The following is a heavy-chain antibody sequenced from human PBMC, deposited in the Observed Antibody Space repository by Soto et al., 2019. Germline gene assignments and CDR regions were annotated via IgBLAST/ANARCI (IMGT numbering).Heavy chain of an antibody. CDR3: AKGVGRSLYYFDY. J-gene: IGHJ4*02. Sequence: PGGSLRLSCAASGFTFSSYAMSWVRQAPGKGLEWVSAISGSGGSTYYADSVKGRFTIPRDNSKNTLYLQMNSLRAEDTAVYYCAKGVGRSLYYFDYWGQGTLVTVSS. CDR2: ISGSGGST. CDR1: GFTFSSYA. V-gene: IGHV3-23*01.